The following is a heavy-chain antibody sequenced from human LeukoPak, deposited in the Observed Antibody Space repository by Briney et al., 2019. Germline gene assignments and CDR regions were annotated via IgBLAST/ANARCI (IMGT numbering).Heavy chain of an antibody. J-gene: IGHJ5*02. CDR3: ARTIAEGWFDP. V-gene: IGHV3-11*03. CDR2: ISSSSYT. CDR1: GFTFSDYY. D-gene: IGHD6-13*01. Sequence: PGGSLRLSCAASGFTFSDYYMSWIRQAPGKGLEWVSYISSSSYTNYADSVKGRFTISRDNAKNSLYLQMNSLRAEDTAVYYCARTIAEGWFDPWGQGTLVTVSS.